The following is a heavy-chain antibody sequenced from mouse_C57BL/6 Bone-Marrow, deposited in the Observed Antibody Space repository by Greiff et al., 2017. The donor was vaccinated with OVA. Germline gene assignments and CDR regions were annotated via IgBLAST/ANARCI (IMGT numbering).Heavy chain of an antibody. CDR2: INPGSGGT. Sequence: VQLQQSGAELVRPGTSVKVSCKASGYAFTNYLIEWVKQRPGQGLEWIGVINPGSGGTNYNEKFKGKATLTADKSSSTAYMQLSSLTSEDSAVYFCARGYGDYAMDYWGQGTSVTVSS. CDR3: ARGYGDYAMDY. CDR1: GYAFTNYL. J-gene: IGHJ4*01. V-gene: IGHV1-54*01. D-gene: IGHD1-1*01.